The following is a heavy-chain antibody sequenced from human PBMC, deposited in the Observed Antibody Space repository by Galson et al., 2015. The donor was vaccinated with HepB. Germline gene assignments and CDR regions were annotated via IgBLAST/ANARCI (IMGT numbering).Heavy chain of an antibody. D-gene: IGHD4-17*01. CDR2: INPNSGGT. J-gene: IGHJ4*02. CDR1: GYTFTGYY. Sequence: SVKVSCKASGYTFTGYYMHWVRQAPGQGLEWMGWINPNSGGTNYQGRVTMTRDTSISTAYMELSRLRSDDTAVYYCARVDRGVVRYGDYRGLGYWGQGTLVTVSS. CDR3: ARVDRGVVRYGDYRGLGY. V-gene: IGHV1-2*02.